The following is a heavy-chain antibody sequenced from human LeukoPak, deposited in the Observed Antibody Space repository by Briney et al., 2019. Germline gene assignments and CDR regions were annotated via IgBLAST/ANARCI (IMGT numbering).Heavy chain of an antibody. J-gene: IGHJ5*02. V-gene: IGHV3-30*02. Sequence: GGSLRLSCAASGFTFSSYAMSWVRQAPGKGLEWVAFIRYDESIRHHADSVKGRFTISRDNSKKTLSLQMNSLRLDDTALYYCAKFSYGDYVAWGQGTLVTVSS. CDR3: AKFSYGDYVA. D-gene: IGHD4-17*01. CDR2: IRYDESIR. CDR1: GFTFSSYA.